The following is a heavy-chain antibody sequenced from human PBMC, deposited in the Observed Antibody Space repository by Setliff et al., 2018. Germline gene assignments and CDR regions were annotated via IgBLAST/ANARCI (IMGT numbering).Heavy chain of an antibody. V-gene: IGHV4-61*09. CDR1: GDSISSGNFY. D-gene: IGHD3-10*01. CDR2: IYTTGRT. Sequence: SETLSLTCSVSGDSISSGNFYWTWIRQSAGKGLEWIGHIYTTGRTDYNPSLKSRVTISLDTPKNQFSLKLTSVTAADTAVYYCARDRYYGSGSYYNYFDKWGQGSLVTVSS. J-gene: IGHJ4*02. CDR3: ARDRYYGSGSYYNYFDK.